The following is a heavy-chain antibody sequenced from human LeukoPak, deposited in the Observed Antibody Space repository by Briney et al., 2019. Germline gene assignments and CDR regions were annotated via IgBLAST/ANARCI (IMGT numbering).Heavy chain of an antibody. V-gene: IGHV4-59*01. D-gene: IGHD4-17*01. Sequence: PSETLSLTCTVSGGSISSYYWSWIRQPPGKGLEWIGYIYYSGSTNYNPSLKSRVTISVDTSKNQFSLKLSSVTAADTAVYYCARGPDDYDDENWFDPWGQGTLVTVSS. CDR3: ARGPDDYDDENWFDP. CDR1: GGSISSYY. J-gene: IGHJ5*02. CDR2: IYYSGST.